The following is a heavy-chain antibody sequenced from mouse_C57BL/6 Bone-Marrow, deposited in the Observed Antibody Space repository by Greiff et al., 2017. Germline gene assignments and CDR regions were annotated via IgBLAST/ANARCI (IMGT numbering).Heavy chain of an antibody. CDR1: GFTFSSYG. CDR3: ARRRIPHWYFDV. V-gene: IGHV5-6*02. CDR2: ISSGGSYT. Sequence: EVKLVESGGDLVKPGGSLKLSCAASGFTFSSYGMSWVRQTPDKRLEWVATISSGGSYTYYPDSVKGRFTISRDNAKYTLYLQMSSQKTEDTARDNCARRRIPHWYFDVWGTGTTVTVSS. J-gene: IGHJ1*03.